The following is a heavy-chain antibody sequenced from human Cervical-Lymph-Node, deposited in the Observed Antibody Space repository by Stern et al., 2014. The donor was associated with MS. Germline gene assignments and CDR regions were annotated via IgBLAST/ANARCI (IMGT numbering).Heavy chain of an antibody. CDR2: IWYDGSNK. J-gene: IGHJ4*02. CDR3: ARGPPYYFDY. Sequence: VQLVESGGGVVQPGRSLRLSCAASGFTFSSYGMHWVRQAPGKGLEWVAVIWYDGSNKYYADSVKGRFTISRDNSKHTLYLHMTSLRAEDTAVYYCARGPPYYFDYWGQGTLVTVSS. V-gene: IGHV3-33*01. CDR1: GFTFSSYG.